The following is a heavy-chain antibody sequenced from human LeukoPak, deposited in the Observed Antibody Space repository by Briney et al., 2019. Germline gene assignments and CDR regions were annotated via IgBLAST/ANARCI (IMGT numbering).Heavy chain of an antibody. Sequence: GGSLRLSCAASGSTFSSYAMSLGRQAPGKGLELVSAISGSGGSTYYADSVKGRFTISRDNSKNTLYLQMNSLRAEDTAVYYCAKRPGIAVAGHFDYWGQGTLVTVSS. CDR3: AKRPGIAVAGHFDY. CDR1: GSTFSSYA. J-gene: IGHJ4*02. V-gene: IGHV3-23*01. CDR2: ISGSGGST. D-gene: IGHD6-19*01.